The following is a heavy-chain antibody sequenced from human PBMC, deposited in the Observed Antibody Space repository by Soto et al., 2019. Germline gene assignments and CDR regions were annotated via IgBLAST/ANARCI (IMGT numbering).Heavy chain of an antibody. Sequence: ASVKVSCKASGYTFTSYGISWVRQAPGQGLEWMGWISAYNGNTNYAQKLQGRVTMTTDTSTSTAYMELRSLRSDDTAVYYCARVVVVAAAYNWFDSWGQGTLVTVSS. V-gene: IGHV1-18*01. J-gene: IGHJ5*01. CDR3: ARVVVVAAAYNWFDS. CDR1: GYTFTSYG. CDR2: ISAYNGNT. D-gene: IGHD2-15*01.